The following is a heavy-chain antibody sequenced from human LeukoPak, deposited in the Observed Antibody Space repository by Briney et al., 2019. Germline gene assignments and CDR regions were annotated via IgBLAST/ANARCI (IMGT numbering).Heavy chain of an antibody. CDR1: GGSISSSSYY. CDR3: ARDIGAYYGSGSNWFDP. V-gene: IGHV4-39*02. CDR2: IDYSRST. J-gene: IGHJ5*02. Sequence: SETLSLTCTVSGGSISSSSYYWGWIRQPPGKGLEWIGSIDYSRSTNYNPSLKSRVTISVDTSKNQFSLQLNSVTPEDTAVYYCARDIGAYYGSGSNWFDPWGQGTLVTVSS. D-gene: IGHD3-10*01.